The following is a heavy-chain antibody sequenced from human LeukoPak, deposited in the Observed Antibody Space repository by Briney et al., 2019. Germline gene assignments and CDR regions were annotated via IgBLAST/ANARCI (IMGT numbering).Heavy chain of an antibody. CDR1: GFTFRWYW. V-gene: IGHV3-7*01. J-gene: IGHJ5*02. CDR2: IKQDGSER. CDR3: TRDES. Sequence: GGSLRLSWAASGFTFRWYWMSWVRQAPGKGLEWVANIKQDGSERYYVDSVRGRFTISRDNAKNSLYLQMNSLRAEDTAVYYCTRDESWGQGTLVTVSS.